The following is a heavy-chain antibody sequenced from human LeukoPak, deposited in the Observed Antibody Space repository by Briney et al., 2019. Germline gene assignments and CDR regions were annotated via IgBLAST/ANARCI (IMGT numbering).Heavy chain of an antibody. V-gene: IGHV6-1*01. J-gene: IGHJ4*02. D-gene: IGHD4-17*01. CDR3: ARDLGSRGTTVTTFDY. Sequence: SQTLSLTCAISGDSVSSNSAAWNWIRQSPSRGLEWLGRTYYRSKWYNDYAVSVKSRITINPDTSKNQFSLQLNSVTPEDTAVYYCARDLGSRGTTVTTFDYWGQGTLVTVSS. CDR2: TYYRSKWYN. CDR1: GDSVSSNSAA.